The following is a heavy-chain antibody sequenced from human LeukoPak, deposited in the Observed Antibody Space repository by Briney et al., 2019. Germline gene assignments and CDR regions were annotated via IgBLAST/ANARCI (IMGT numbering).Heavy chain of an antibody. D-gene: IGHD3-10*01. CDR3: ARDANYYGSGSPTWYYYYGMDV. Sequence: ASVKVSCRASGGTFSSYAISWVRQAPGQGLEWMGRIIPILGLANYAQKFQGRVTITADKSTSTAYMELSSLRSEDTAVYYCARDANYYGSGSPTWYYYYGMDVWGQGTTVTVSS. V-gene: IGHV1-69*04. CDR1: GGTFSSYA. J-gene: IGHJ6*02. CDR2: IIPILGLA.